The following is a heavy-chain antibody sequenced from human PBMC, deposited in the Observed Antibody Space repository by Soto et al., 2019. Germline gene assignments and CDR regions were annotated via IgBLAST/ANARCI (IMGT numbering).Heavy chain of an antibody. CDR1: GFSFKTYG. D-gene: IGHD2-21*01. Sequence: EVQLLESGGGLVQPGGSLRLSCADSGFSFKTYGMTWVRQAPGKGLEGVAHIGLSNSDTYYADSVKGRFTISRDNSKNMVYLQMNSLRDADTAVYYCVKGGAYCYNDCTRSYWGQGTLVTVSS. CDR2: IGLSNSDT. CDR3: VKGGAYCYNDCTRSY. V-gene: IGHV3-23*01. J-gene: IGHJ4*02.